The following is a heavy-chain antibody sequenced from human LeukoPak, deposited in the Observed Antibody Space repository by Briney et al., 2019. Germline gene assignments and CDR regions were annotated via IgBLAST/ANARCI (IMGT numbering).Heavy chain of an antibody. CDR3: ARWDCSGGSCYRCYYYYIDV. CDR1: GGSITTNDYY. D-gene: IGHD2-15*01. V-gene: IGHV4-39*01. J-gene: IGHJ6*03. CDR2: IYYSGST. Sequence: SETLSLTCTVSGGSITTNDYYWGWIRQPPGKGLEWIGTIYYSGSTYFNPSLKSRVTIPVDTSKNQFSLKLSSVTAADTAVYYCARWDCSGGSCYRCYYYYIDVWGKGTTVTVSS.